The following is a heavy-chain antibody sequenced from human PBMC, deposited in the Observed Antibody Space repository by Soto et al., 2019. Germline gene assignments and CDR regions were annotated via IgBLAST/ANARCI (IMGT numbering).Heavy chain of an antibody. Sequence: GGSLRLSCVASGFTLSSYWMHWVRQAPGKGLVWVSRISSDGSTTNYADSVKGRFTISRDNARNTLFLQMDSLRAEDTALYYCTRVINGRSGLFDYWGQGTLVTVSS. CDR2: ISSDGSTT. CDR3: TRVINGRSGLFDY. J-gene: IGHJ4*02. D-gene: IGHD2-8*01. CDR1: GFTLSSYW. V-gene: IGHV3-74*01.